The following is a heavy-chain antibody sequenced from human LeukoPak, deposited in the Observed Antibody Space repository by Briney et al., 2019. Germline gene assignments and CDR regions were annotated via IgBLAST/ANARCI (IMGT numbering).Heavy chain of an antibody. CDR1: GYTLTELS. V-gene: IGHV1-2*02. J-gene: IGHJ4*02. Sequence: ASVKVSCKVSGYTLTELSMHWVRQAPGQGLEWMGWINPNSGGTNYAQKFQGRVTMTRDTSISTAYMELSRLRSDDTAVYYCAREGPPDSSGWYADYWGQGTLVTVSS. CDR3: AREGPPDSSGWYADY. D-gene: IGHD6-19*01. CDR2: INPNSGGT.